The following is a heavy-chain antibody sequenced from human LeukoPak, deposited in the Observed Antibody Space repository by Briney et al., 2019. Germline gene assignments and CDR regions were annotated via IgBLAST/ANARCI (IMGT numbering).Heavy chain of an antibody. CDR1: GFTFSSYD. CDR2: IRYDGSTK. CDR3: AKIRNYDFEY. Sequence: GGSLRLSCAASGFTFSSYDMHWVRQAPGKGLEWVAFIRYDGSTKYYPDSVKGRFTVSRDNSENTLYLQMNSLRAEDTAVYYCAKIRNYDFEYWGQGTLVTVSS. D-gene: IGHD1-7*01. V-gene: IGHV3-30*02. J-gene: IGHJ4*02.